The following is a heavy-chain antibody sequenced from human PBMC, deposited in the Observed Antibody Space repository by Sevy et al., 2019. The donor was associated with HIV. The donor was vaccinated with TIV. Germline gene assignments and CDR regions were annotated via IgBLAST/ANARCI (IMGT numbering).Heavy chain of an antibody. J-gene: IGHJ4*02. CDR1: GFTCSDAW. CDR3: TTEGAD. Sequence: GGSLRLSCAASGFTCSDAWLSWVRQAPGKGLEWVGRVRSKGDGGTTDYAAPVKGRFTIARDDSKNVLYVQMNSLKIEDTGVYYCTTEGADWGQGTRVTVS. V-gene: IGHV3-15*01. CDR2: VRSKGDGGTT.